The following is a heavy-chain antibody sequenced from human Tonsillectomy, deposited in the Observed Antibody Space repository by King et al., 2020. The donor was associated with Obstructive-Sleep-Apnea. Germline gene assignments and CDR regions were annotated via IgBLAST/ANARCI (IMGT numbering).Heavy chain of an antibody. D-gene: IGHD1-26*01. CDR2: ISSSSTTI. CDR1: GFTFSYYS. CDR3: GGGGAAIDY. V-gene: IGHV3-48*04. J-gene: IGHJ4*02. Sequence: VQLVESGGGLVQPGGSLRLSCAASGFTFSYYSMNWVRQAPGEGLEWGVYISSSSTTIHYEYAVKGRFTITRDNAKKSLDLQMNSLRAEDTAVYYRGGGGAAIDYWGQGTLVTVSS.